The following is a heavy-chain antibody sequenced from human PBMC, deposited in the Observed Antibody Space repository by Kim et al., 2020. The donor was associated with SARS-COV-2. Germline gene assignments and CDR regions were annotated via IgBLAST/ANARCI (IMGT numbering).Heavy chain of an antibody. J-gene: IGHJ6*02. D-gene: IGHD3-22*01. CDR1: GFTFSSYG. CDR2: ISYDGSNK. V-gene: IGHV3-30*18. Sequence: GGSLRLSCAASGFTFSSYGMHWVRQAPGKGLEWVAVISYDGSNKYYADSVKGRFTISRDNSKNTLYLQMNSLRAEDTAVYYCAKTGGDYDDSRGYSIEVYDDYGMDVWRQGTTVTVSS. CDR3: AKTGGDYDDSRGYSIEVYDDYGMDV.